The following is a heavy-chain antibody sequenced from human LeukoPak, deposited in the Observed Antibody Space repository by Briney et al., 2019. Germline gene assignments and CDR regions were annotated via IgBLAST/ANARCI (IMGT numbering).Heavy chain of an antibody. CDR2: IKQDGSQN. D-gene: IGHD2-15*01. V-gene: IGHV3-7*01. CDR1: GFTLRNYW. CDR3: VREEFGDHPWW. J-gene: IGHJ4*02. Sequence: PGGTLRLSCAASGFTLRNYWVTSVLQSPGTGLEAGANIKQDGSQNYYGHSVKGRFTISRDNAKNSLYLQMNTLRVEDTAVYYCVREEFGDHPWWRGQGTPVTVSA.